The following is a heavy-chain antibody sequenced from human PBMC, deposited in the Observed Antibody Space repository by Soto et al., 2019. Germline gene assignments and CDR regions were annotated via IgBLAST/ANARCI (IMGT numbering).Heavy chain of an antibody. CDR3: AREKRANGYFDY. CDR1: GFTFSSYW. V-gene: IGHV3-7*01. J-gene: IGHJ4*02. CDR2: IKQDGSEK. D-gene: IGHD6-25*01. Sequence: EVQLVESGGGLVPPGGSLRLYCAGAGFTFSSYWMSWVRQAPGKGLEWVANIKQDGSEKYYVDSVNGRFTISRDNAKNSLYLQMHSLRVEDTAGYYCAREKRANGYFDYWGQGTLVAVSP.